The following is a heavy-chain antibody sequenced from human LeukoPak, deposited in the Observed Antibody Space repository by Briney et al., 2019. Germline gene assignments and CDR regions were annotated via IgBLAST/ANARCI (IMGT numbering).Heavy chain of an antibody. CDR2: ISASASST. CDR3: AKQTGGNCYSAFDS. D-gene: IGHD2-21*02. Sequence: GGSLRLSCAASGFTFSSYAMTWVRQAPGKGLEWVSSISASASSTYSADSVKGRFTISRDDSKNTLYLQMNGLGAEDTALYYCAKQTGGNCYSAFDSWGQGTLVTVSS. V-gene: IGHV3-23*01. CDR1: GFTFSSYA. J-gene: IGHJ4*02.